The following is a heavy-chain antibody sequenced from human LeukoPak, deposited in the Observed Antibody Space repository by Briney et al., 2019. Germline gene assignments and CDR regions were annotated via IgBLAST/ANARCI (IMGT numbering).Heavy chain of an antibody. D-gene: IGHD2-21*02. Sequence: GGSLRLSCTASGFTFSTYEMNWVRQAPGKGLEWVSYISGSGYPIYYADSVKGRFTISRDNAKNTLYLQMNSLRAEDTAVYYCARPVCGGDCYPYDYWGQGTLVTVSS. CDR1: GFTFSTYE. CDR2: ISGSGYPI. V-gene: IGHV3-48*03. CDR3: ARPVCGGDCYPYDY. J-gene: IGHJ4*02.